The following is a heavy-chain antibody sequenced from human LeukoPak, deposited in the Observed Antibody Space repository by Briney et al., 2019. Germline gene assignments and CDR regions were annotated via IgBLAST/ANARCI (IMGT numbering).Heavy chain of an antibody. D-gene: IGHD6-19*01. CDR3: ARGAAVALDY. Sequence: PGGPLRLSCAASGFTFSTYEMTWVRQAPGKGLEWVSYISSSGTTIYYADSVKGRFTISRDNAKNSLYLQMNSLRAEDTAVYYCARGAAVALDYWGQGTLVTVSS. V-gene: IGHV3-48*03. J-gene: IGHJ4*02. CDR2: ISSSGTTI. CDR1: GFTFSTYE.